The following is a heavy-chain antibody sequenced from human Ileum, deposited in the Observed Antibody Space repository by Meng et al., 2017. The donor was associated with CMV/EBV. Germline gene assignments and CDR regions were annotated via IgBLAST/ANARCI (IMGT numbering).Heavy chain of an antibody. D-gene: IGHD5-18*01. V-gene: IGHV1-2*06. CDR3: TRSWIHLWSHDFDY. J-gene: IGHJ4*02. CDR1: GYTSTGHN. Sequence: VPLAPAGAEQKKPWASVRGSCKASGYTSTGHNIHWVRQAPGQGLEWMGRINPNTGDTKNAQNFQGRVTMTRDTSNGTAYMELTNLRSADTAVYSCTRSWIHLWSHDFDYWGQGTLVTVSS. CDR2: INPNTGDT.